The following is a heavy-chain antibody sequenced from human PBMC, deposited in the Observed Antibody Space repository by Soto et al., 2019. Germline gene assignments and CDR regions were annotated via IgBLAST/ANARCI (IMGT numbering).Heavy chain of an antibody. Sequence: QVQLQQWGAGLLKPSETLSLTCAVYGGSFSGYYWSWIRQPPGKGLEWIGEINHSGSTNYNPSLKGRVTISVDTAQDQFALKPSSVTGGGTAGYYCASWSGDYIWGSYCYRWFDPWGQGTLVTVSS. D-gene: IGHD3-16*02. CDR3: ASWSGDYIWGSYCYRWFDP. V-gene: IGHV4-34*01. CDR2: INHSGST. J-gene: IGHJ5*02. CDR1: GGSFSGYY.